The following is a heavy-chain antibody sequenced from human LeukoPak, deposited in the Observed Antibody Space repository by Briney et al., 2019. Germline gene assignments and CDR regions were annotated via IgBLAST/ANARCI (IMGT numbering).Heavy chain of an antibody. J-gene: IGHJ5*02. Sequence: GASVKVSCKASGGTFSSHAISWVRQAPGQGLEWMGGIIPIFGTANYAQKFQGRVTITTDESTSTAYMELSSLRSEDTAVYYCARAAGQRWSATIFGVDGNWFDPWGQGTLVTVSS. CDR2: IIPIFGTA. CDR1: GGTFSSHA. D-gene: IGHD3-3*01. CDR3: ARAAGQRWSATIFGVDGNWFDP. V-gene: IGHV1-69*05.